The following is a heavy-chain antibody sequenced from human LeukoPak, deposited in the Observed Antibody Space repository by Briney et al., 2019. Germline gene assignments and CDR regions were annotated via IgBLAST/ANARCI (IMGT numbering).Heavy chain of an antibody. J-gene: IGHJ4*02. CDR3: ARGPHTITIRGDF. Sequence: ASVKVSCKTSGYTFTNYGINWVRQAPGQGLEWMGWISAYNGQTNSAQRLQDRVTMTTDTSTNTAYMELRSLRSDDTAVYYCARGPHTITIRGDFWGQGTLVSVSS. D-gene: IGHD1-14*01. CDR1: GYTFTNYG. V-gene: IGHV1-18*01. CDR2: ISAYNGQT.